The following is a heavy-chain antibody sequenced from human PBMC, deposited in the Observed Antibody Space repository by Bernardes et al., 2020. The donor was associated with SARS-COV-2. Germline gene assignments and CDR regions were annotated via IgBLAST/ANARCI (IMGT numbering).Heavy chain of an antibody. J-gene: IGHJ4*02. V-gene: IGHV3-74*01. CDR1: GFSFGISW. CDR2: TNSDETTT. D-gene: IGHD1-1*01. Sequence: GGSLRLSCAASGFSFGISWMHWVRQVPGKGLVWVSRTNSDETTTNYADSVKGRFTISRDNARNTLYLQMNGLTVDDAAVYYCARGGNYYLDSWGQGTLVTVSS. CDR3: ARGGNYYLDS.